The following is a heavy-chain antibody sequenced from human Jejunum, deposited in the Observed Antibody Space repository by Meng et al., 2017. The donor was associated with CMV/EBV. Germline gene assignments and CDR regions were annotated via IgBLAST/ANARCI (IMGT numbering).Heavy chain of an antibody. CDR2: ITGSGGNT. Sequence: SWVRKAQGKGMKWVASITGSGGNTYYADSVKGRFTISRDNSKNTLYLQMNSLRADDTAVYYCANSVRNMDQLLIPPAFDSWGQGTMVTVSS. V-gene: IGHV3-23*01. CDR3: ANSVRNMDQLLIPPAFDS. J-gene: IGHJ3*02. D-gene: IGHD2-2*01.